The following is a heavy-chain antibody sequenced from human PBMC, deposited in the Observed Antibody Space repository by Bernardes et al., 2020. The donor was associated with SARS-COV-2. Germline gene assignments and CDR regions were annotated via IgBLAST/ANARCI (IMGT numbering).Heavy chain of an antibody. V-gene: IGHV3-74*01. J-gene: IGHJ5*02. D-gene: IGHD2-8*01. CDR2: VNPDGSST. CDR3: ARDLGYCTNGVCSP. CDR1: GFSFGNSW. Sequence: GSLRLSCAASGFSFGNSWFHWVRQAPGNGLVWVSRVNPDGSSTNYADSVKGRFTIYRDNAKNTLFLQMSSLRAEDTAMYYCARDLGYCTNGVCSPWGQGTLVTVS.